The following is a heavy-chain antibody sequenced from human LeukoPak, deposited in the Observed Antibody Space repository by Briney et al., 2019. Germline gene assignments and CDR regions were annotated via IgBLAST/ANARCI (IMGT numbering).Heavy chain of an antibody. CDR2: ISYDGSNK. CDR1: GFTFSSYG. CDR3: AKEVGARDAFGI. D-gene: IGHD1-26*01. J-gene: IGHJ3*02. Sequence: GGSLRLSCAASGFTFSSYGMHWVRQAPGKGLEWVAVISYDGSNKFYADSVKGRFTISGDNSKNTLYLQMNSLGAEDTAVYYCAKEVGARDAFGIWGQGTLVTVSP. V-gene: IGHV3-30*18.